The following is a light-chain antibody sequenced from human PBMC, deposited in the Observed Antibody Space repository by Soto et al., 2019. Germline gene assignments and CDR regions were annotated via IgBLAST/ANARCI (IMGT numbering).Light chain of an antibody. V-gene: IGLV2-11*01. CDR1: SSDVGGYNY. CDR3: CSYAGSYTIHVV. CDR2: DVS. Sequence: QSVLTQPRSVSGSPGQSVTISCTGTSSDVGGYNYVSWYQQHPGKAPKLMIYDVSKRPSGVPDRFSGSKSGNTAALTISGLQAEDEADDDCCSYAGSYTIHVVCGGGTKRTV. J-gene: IGLJ2*01.